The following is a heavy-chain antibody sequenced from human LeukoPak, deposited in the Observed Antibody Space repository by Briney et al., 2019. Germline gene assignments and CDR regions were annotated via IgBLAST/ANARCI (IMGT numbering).Heavy chain of an antibody. J-gene: IGHJ3*02. CDR1: GYSIRSGFY. CDR3: AKSNGYGLVDI. CDR2: IYHSGIT. Sequence: PSETLSLTCTVSGYSIRSGFYWGWIRQPPGKGLEWIGNIYHSGITYYTPSLKSRVTISVDTSKNQFYLKLSSVTAADTAVYYCAKSNGYGLVDIWGQGTMVTVSS. D-gene: IGHD3-10*01. V-gene: IGHV4-38-2*02.